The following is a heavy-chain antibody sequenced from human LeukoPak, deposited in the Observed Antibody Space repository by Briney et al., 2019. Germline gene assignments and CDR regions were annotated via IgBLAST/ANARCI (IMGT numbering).Heavy chain of an antibody. J-gene: IGHJ4*02. CDR1: GFTFSSYA. V-gene: IGHV3-23*01. Sequence: PGRSLRLSCAASGFTFSSYAMSWVRQAPGKGLEWVSAISGSGGSTYYADSVKGRFTISRDNSKNTLYLQMNSLRAEDTAVYYCAKDPSYGSGSKMLRPGADYGYFDYWGQGTLVTVSS. CDR2: ISGSGGST. D-gene: IGHD3-10*01. CDR3: AKDPSYGSGSKMLRPGADYGYFDY.